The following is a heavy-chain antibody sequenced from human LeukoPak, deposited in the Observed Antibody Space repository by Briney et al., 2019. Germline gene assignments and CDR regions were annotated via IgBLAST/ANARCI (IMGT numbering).Heavy chain of an antibody. Sequence: ASVKVSCKTSGYTFTDYYVHWERQAPGQGLEWMGWIDPKSDGTDYAQKFQGRVTMTRDTSISTAYMELNSLIYDDTAVYYCARAPGIEISAPDYWGQGTLVTVSS. D-gene: IGHD6-13*01. CDR3: ARAPGIEISAPDY. CDR2: IDPKSDGT. CDR1: GYTFTDYY. V-gene: IGHV1-2*02. J-gene: IGHJ4*02.